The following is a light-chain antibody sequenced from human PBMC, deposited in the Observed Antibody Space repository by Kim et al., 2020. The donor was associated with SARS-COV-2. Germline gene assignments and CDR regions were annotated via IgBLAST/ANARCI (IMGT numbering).Light chain of an antibody. J-gene: IGKJ1*01. V-gene: IGKV3-15*01. CDR1: QSVSSS. CDR2: GAS. CDR3: QQYNNRPPWT. Sequence: SPWGRASLTCRSSQSVSSSGAWYQQKPGQAPRLLIYGASTRDTGSPVRLSGSGSGTEFALTISSLQSEDFEVYYCQQYNNRPPWTFGQGTKVDIK.